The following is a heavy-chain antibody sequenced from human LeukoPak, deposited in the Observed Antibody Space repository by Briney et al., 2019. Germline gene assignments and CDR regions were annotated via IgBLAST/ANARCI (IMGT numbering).Heavy chain of an antibody. V-gene: IGHV3-30-3*01. CDR2: ISYDGSNK. J-gene: IGHJ4*02. CDR1: GFTFSSYA. Sequence: PTGRSLRLSCAASGFTFSSYAMHWVRQAPGKGLEWVAVISYDGSNKYYADSVKGRFTISRDNSKNTLYLQMNSLRAEDTAVYYCARDARRYDFWSGYYHDYWSQGTLVTVSS. CDR3: ARDARRYDFWSGYYHDY. D-gene: IGHD3-3*01.